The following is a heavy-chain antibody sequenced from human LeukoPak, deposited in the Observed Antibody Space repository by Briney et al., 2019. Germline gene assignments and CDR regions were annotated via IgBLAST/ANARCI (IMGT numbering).Heavy chain of an antibody. Sequence: SETLSLTCTVSGGSISGYYWSWIRQSPGKGLEWIGCIYYIGSTTYNPSLKSRITMSVDTSKNQFSLKLSSVTAADTAVYYCARELWFGELSAFDIWGQGTMVTVSS. J-gene: IGHJ3*02. CDR1: GGSISGYY. V-gene: IGHV4-59*12. D-gene: IGHD3-10*01. CDR2: IYYIGST. CDR3: ARELWFGELSAFDI.